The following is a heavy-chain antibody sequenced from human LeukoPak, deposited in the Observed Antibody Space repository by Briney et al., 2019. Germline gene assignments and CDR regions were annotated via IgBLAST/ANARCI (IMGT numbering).Heavy chain of an antibody. J-gene: IGHJ4*02. CDR1: GGSFSGYY. D-gene: IGHD6-13*01. CDR2: INHSGST. Sequence: PSETLSLTCAVYGGSFSGYYWSWIRQPPGKGLEWIGEINHSGSTNYNPSLKSRVTISVDTSKNQFSLKLSSVTAADTAVYYCASGSSKFGYWGQGTLVTVSS. CDR3: ASGSSKFGY. V-gene: IGHV4-34*01.